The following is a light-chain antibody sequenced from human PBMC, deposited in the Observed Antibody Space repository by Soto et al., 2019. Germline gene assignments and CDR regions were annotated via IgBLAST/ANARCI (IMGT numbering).Light chain of an antibody. V-gene: IGKV1-39*01. Sequence: DIQMTQSPSSLSASVGDRVTITCRASRTISSYLNWYQHKPGKAPKLLIYGASSLQSGVPSRFSGSGSGTDFTLTISSLQPEDFATNYCQQSYNTPLTFGQGTKLEIK. CDR3: QQSYNTPLT. CDR1: RTISSY. J-gene: IGKJ2*01. CDR2: GAS.